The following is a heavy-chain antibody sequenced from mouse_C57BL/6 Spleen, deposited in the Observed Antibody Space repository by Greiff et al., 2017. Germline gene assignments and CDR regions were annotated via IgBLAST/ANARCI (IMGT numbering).Heavy chain of an antibody. CDR1: GYAFSSYW. J-gene: IGHJ2*01. V-gene: IGHV1-80*01. CDR2: IYPGDGDT. Sequence: QVQLQQSGAELLKPGASVKISCKASGYAFSSYWMNWVKQRPGKGLEWIGQIYPGDGDTNYNGKFKGKATLTADTASSTAYMQLSSLTSEDSAVFFCARGGSSYPFLDYWGQGTTLTVSS. CDR3: ARGGSSYPFLDY. D-gene: IGHD1-1*01.